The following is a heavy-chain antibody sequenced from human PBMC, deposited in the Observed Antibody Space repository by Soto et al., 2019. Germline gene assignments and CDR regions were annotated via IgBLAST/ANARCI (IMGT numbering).Heavy chain of an antibody. V-gene: IGHV1-69*13. CDR1: GGTFSSYA. J-gene: IGHJ5*02. CDR2: IIPIFGTA. CDR3: ARDRGPSSGYYPYWFDP. D-gene: IGHD3-22*01. Sequence: SLKVSCKASGGTFSSYAISWVRQAPGQGLEWMGEIIPIFGTANYAQKFQGRVTITADESTSTAYMELSSLRSEDTAVYYCARDRGPSSGYYPYWFDPWGQGTQVTVSS.